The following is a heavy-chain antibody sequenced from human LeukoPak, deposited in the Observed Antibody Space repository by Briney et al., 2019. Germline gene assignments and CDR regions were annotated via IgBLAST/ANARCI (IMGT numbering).Heavy chain of an antibody. Sequence: RASVKVSCKASGYTFTGYYMHWVRQAPGQGLEWMGWINPNSGGTNYAQKFQGRVTMTRDTSISTAYMELSRLRSDDTAVYYCARVVVSSSWYWMGYYYYMDVWGKGTTVTVSS. CDR3: ARVVVSSSWYWMGYYYYMDV. J-gene: IGHJ6*03. CDR1: GYTFTGYY. V-gene: IGHV1-2*02. D-gene: IGHD6-13*01. CDR2: INPNSGGT.